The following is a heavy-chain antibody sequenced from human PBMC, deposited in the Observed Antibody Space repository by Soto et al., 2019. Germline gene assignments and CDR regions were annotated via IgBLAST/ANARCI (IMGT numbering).Heavy chain of an antibody. CDR2: IYSGGST. J-gene: IGHJ6*02. V-gene: IGHV3-53*01. D-gene: IGHD1-26*01. CDR1: GFTVSSNY. Sequence: EVQLVESGGGLIQPGGSLRLSCAASGFTVSSNYMSWVRQAPGKGLEWVSVIYSGGSTYYADSVKGRFTISRDNSKNTLYRQMNSLRAEDTAVYYCASGQGELPYYYYGMDVWGQGTTVTVSS. CDR3: ASGQGELPYYYYGMDV.